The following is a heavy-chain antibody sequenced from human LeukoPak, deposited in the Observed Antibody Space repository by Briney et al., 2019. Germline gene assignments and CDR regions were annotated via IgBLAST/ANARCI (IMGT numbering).Heavy chain of an antibody. J-gene: IGHJ4*02. CDR3: ARGRPTGSSRRFVVQ. CDR2: MSSGGSYI. D-gene: IGHD2-15*01. CDR1: GFTFSSYA. V-gene: IGHV3-21*06. Sequence: PGGSLRLSCAASGFTFSSYAMTWVSQAPGTGLEWLSSMSSGGSYIYYADSVRGRFTISRDNAKDSLFLLMNSLRVEDTAVYYCARGRPTGSSRRFVVQWGQGTLVTVSS.